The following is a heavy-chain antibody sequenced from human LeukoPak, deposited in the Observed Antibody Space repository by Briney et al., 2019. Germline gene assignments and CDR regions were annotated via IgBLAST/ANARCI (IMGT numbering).Heavy chain of an antibody. V-gene: IGHV5-51*01. Sequence: GESLKISCKGSGYSFTSYWIGWVRQMPGKGLEWMGIIYPGDSDTRYSPSFQGQVTISADKSISTAYLQWSSLKASDTAMYYCARPGRDGYYWGGYFDYWGQGTLVTVSS. CDR2: IYPGDSDT. CDR1: GYSFTSYW. J-gene: IGHJ4*02. D-gene: IGHD5-24*01. CDR3: ARPGRDGYYWGGYFDY.